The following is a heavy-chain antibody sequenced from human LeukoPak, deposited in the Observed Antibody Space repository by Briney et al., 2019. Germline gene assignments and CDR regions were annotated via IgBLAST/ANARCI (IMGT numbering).Heavy chain of an antibody. D-gene: IGHD6-19*01. J-gene: IGHJ6*02. V-gene: IGHV4-59*01. CDR3: ARDSSGWYDYYYYGMDV. CDR2: IYYSGSA. CDR1: GGPISSYY. Sequence: SETLSLTCTVSGGPISSYYWSWIRQPPGKGLEWIGYIYYSGSANYNPSLKSRVTISVDTSKNQFSLKLSSVTAADTAVYYCARDSSGWYDYYYYGMDVWGQGTTVTVSS.